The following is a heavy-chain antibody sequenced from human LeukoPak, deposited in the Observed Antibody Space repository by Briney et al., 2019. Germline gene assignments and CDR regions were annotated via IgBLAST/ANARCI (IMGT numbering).Heavy chain of an antibody. CDR1: GFTFSSYS. CDR2: ISNSSSYI. CDR3: ESRWEYSGSSWETVYP. Sequence: GGSLRLSCAASGFTFSSYSMNWVRQAPGKGLDWVSSISNSSSYIYYADSVKGRFTNSIDNAKNSLYLQMNSLTAEDTAVYYCESRWEYSGSSWETVYPRGQGTLVTVSS. D-gene: IGHD6-6*01. J-gene: IGHJ5*02. V-gene: IGHV3-21*01.